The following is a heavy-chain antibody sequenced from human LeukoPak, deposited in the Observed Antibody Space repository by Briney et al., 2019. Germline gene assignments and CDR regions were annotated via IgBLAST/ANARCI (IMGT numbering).Heavy chain of an antibody. J-gene: IGHJ4*02. Sequence: SETLSLTCTVSGGSISSYYWSWIRQPAGKGLEWIGRIYTSGSTNYNPSLKSRVTMSVDTSKNQFSLKLSSVTAADTAVYYCARGPWGYYDSSGYYDRWGQGTLVTVSS. CDR3: ARGPWGYYDSSGYYDR. V-gene: IGHV4-4*07. D-gene: IGHD3-22*01. CDR2: IYTSGST. CDR1: GGSISSYY.